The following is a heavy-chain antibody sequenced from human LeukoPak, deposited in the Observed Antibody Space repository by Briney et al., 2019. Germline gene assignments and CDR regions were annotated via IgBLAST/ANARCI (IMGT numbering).Heavy chain of an antibody. Sequence: SQTLSVTRLVSRGSLLSAIYSALWPRQPAGKGLEWLGHIYTSGSNIFNPLRKGRVPLSMKKSKNHFSLKLSSVTAAGTAVYYCASLNEGSFDPWGQGTLVTVSS. CDR2: IYTSGSN. J-gene: IGHJ5*02. D-gene: IGHD1-1*01. V-gene: IGHV4-61*09. CDR3: ASLNEGSFDP. CDR1: RGSLLSAIYS.